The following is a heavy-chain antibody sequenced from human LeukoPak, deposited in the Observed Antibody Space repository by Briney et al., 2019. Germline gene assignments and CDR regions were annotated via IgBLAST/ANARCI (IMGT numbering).Heavy chain of an antibody. J-gene: IGHJ4*02. V-gene: IGHV3-21*01. Sequence: GGSLRRSCAASGFTFSSYAMSWVRQAPGKGLEWVSSISSSSSYIYYADSVKGRFTISRDNAKNSLYLQMNSLRAEDTAVYYCAREAAAVGVDYWGQGTLVTVSS. CDR2: ISSSSSYI. CDR3: AREAAAVGVDY. D-gene: IGHD6-13*01. CDR1: GFTFSSYA.